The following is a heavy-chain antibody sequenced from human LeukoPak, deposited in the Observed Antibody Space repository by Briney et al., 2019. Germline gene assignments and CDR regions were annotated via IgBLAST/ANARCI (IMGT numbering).Heavy chain of an antibody. CDR2: ITSSGSNV. V-gene: IGHV3-11*04. CDR3: ARVIVVVTGNYMDV. CDR1: GFSFSDQY. J-gene: IGHJ6*03. D-gene: IGHD2-21*02. Sequence: SGGSLRLSCAASGFSFSDQYMSWIRQAPGRGLEWVSYITSSGSNVYYADSVKGRFTISRDNAKNSLYLQMNSLRAEDTAVYYCARVIVVVTGNYMDVWGKGTTVTISS.